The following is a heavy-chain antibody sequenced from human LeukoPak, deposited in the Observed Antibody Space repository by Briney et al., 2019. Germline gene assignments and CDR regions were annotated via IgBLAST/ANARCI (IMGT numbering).Heavy chain of an antibody. CDR1: GGTFSSYA. V-gene: IGHV1-69*13. CDR3: ARKGLGGYYSNYFDY. Sequence: SVKVSCKASGGTFSSYAISWVRQPPGQGLEWMGGTIPIFGTANYAQKFQGRVTITADESTSSAYMELSSLRSEDTAVYYCARKGLGGYYSNYFDYWGQGTLVTVSS. CDR2: TIPIFGTA. D-gene: IGHD3-22*01. J-gene: IGHJ4*02.